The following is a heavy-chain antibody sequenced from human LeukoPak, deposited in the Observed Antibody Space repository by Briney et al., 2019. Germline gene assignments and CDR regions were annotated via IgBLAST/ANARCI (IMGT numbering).Heavy chain of an antibody. CDR2: ISASGGTT. CDR3: AKWGMTSIRYFDY. V-gene: IGHV3-23*01. D-gene: IGHD5-24*01. Sequence: PGGSLRLSCVASGFTFSKYTMSWVRQAPGKGLEWVSTISASGGTTFYADSVKGRFTFSRDNSKNTLYLQMNSLRVEDTAVYYCAKWGMTSIRYFDYWGQGTLVIVSS. CDR1: GFTFSKYT. J-gene: IGHJ4*02.